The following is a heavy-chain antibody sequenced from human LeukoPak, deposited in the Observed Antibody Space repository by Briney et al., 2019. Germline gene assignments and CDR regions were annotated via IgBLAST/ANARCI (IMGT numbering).Heavy chain of an antibody. CDR1: GFTFSVYA. V-gene: IGHV3-30-3*01. Sequence: PGRSLRLSCAASGFTFSVYAMHWVRQAPGKGLEWVAVISYDGSNKYYADSVKGRFTISRDNSKNTLYLQMNSLRAEDTAVYYCARDPVAAAGLMYVFDYWGQGILVTVSS. D-gene: IGHD6-13*01. J-gene: IGHJ4*02. CDR3: ARDPVAAAGLMYVFDY. CDR2: ISYDGSNK.